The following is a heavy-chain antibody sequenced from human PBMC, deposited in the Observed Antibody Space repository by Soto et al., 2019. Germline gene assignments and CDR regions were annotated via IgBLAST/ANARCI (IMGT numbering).Heavy chain of an antibody. CDR1: GASINSANW. CDR3: SKRYDFWSGRWYGLGV. D-gene: IGHD3-3*01. Sequence: PSETLSLTCSVSGASINSANWWVWVRQPPGKALEWIGEIYHIGSTTYNPSLKSRATISVDKSKNQFSLIVASVTAADTAVYYCSKRYDFWSGRWYGLGVWRQGITVTVSS. CDR2: IYHIGST. V-gene: IGHV4-4*02. J-gene: IGHJ6*02.